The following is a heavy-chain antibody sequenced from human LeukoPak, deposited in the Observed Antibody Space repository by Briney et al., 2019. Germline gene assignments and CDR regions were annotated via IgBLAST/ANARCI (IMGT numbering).Heavy chain of an antibody. CDR1: GFTFSGSA. D-gene: IGHD1-26*01. CDR3: ARRSGSPPDVFDI. Sequence: GGSLRLSCAASGFTFSGSAMHWVRQAPGKGLEWVSYISSSGSTIYYADSVKGRFTISRDNAKNSLYLQMNSLRAEDTAVYYCARRSGSPPDVFDIWGQGTMVTVSS. J-gene: IGHJ3*02. CDR2: ISSSGSTI. V-gene: IGHV3-48*04.